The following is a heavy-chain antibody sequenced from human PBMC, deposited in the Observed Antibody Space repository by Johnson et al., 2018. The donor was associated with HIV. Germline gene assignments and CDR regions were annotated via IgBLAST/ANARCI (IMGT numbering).Heavy chain of an antibody. CDR2: IWYDGSNR. V-gene: IGHV3-33*06. J-gene: IGHJ3*02. CDR1: GFTFSSYG. Sequence: QVKLVESGGGVIQPGRSLRVSCAASGFTFSSYGMHWVRQAPGKGLEWVAVIWYDGSNRYSADSVKGRFTSSRDNSKNTLYLQMNSLRAEDTAVDYCTKCIWGSSLIDAFDIWGQGTMVTVSS. D-gene: IGHD6-13*01. CDR3: TKCIWGSSLIDAFDI.